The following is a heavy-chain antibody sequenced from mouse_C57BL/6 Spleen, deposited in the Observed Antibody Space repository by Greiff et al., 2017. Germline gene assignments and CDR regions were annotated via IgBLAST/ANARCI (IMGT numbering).Heavy chain of an antibody. J-gene: IGHJ2*01. CDR1: GYTFTDYE. CDR3: TRFPLYYYGSSFDY. V-gene: IGHV1-15*01. D-gene: IGHD1-1*01. Sequence: QVQLQQSGAELVRPGASVTLSCKASGYTFTDYEMHWVKQTPVHGLEWIGAIDPETGGTAYNQKFKGKAILTADKSSSTAYMELRSLTSEDSAVYYCTRFPLYYYGSSFDYWGQGTTLTVSS. CDR2: IDPETGGT.